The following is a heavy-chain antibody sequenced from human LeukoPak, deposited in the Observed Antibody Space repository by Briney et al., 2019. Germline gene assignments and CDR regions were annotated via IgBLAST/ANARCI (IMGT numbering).Heavy chain of an antibody. V-gene: IGHV1-24*01. J-gene: IGHJ4*02. CDR2: FDPEDGET. D-gene: IGHD3-10*01. CDR1: GYTLTELS. CDR3: ATDALEITMVRGSLDY. Sequence: ASVKVSCKVSGYTLTELSMHWVRQAPGKGLEWMGGFDPEDGETIYAQKFQGRVTMSEDTSTDTAYMELSSLRSEDTAVYYCATDALEITMVRGSLDYWGQGTLVTVSS.